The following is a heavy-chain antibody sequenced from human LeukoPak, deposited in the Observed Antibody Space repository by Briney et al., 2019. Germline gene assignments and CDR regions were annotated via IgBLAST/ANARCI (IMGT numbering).Heavy chain of an antibody. J-gene: IGHJ4*02. CDR3: AAYTAGGSMVY. D-gene: IGHD3-10*01. V-gene: IGHV3-30-3*01. CDR2: ISYDGSNK. CDR1: GFTFSSYA. Sequence: GGSLRLSCAASGFTFSSYAMHWVRQAPGKGLEWVAVISYDGSNKYYADSVKGRFTISRDNSKNTLYLQMNSLRAEDTAVYYCAAYTAGGSMVYWGQGPLVTVSS.